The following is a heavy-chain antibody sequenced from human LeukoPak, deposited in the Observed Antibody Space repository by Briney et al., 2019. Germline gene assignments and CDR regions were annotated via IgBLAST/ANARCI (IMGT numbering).Heavy chain of an antibody. CDR2: ISDDGSIT. Sequence: GGSLRLSCAASGFTFSCDWMHWVRQAPGKGLVWVSRISDDGSITTYADSVKGRFTISRDNSKNTLYLQMYSLRAEDTAVYYCAKESYLSPYYFDYWGQGTLVTVSS. D-gene: IGHD2/OR15-2a*01. J-gene: IGHJ4*02. CDR1: GFTFSCDW. CDR3: AKESYLSPYYFDY. V-gene: IGHV3-74*03.